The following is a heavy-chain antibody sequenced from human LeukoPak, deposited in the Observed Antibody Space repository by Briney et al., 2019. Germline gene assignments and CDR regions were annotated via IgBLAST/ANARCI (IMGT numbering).Heavy chain of an antibody. CDR2: INHSGST. V-gene: IGHV4-34*01. Sequence: SETLSLTCAVYGGSFSGYYWSWIRQPPGKGLEWIGEINHSGSTNYNPSLKSRVTISVDTSKNQFSLKLSSVTAADMAVYYCARGGWPARPFDYWGQGTLVTVSS. J-gene: IGHJ4*02. CDR1: GGSFSGYY. CDR3: ARGGWPARPFDY.